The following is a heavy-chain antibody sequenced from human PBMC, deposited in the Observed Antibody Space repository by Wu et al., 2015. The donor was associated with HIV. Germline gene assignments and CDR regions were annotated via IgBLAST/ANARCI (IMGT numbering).Heavy chain of an antibody. Sequence: QVQLVQSGAEVKKPGASVKVSCKASGYSLTSFDINWVRQATGQGLEWMGWMNPNSGNTGYAQKFQGRITITKNTSISTAYMELSSLRSEDTAVYYCARAGGYYGMDVWGQGDRGHRLV. V-gene: IGHV1-8*03. CDR1: GYSLTSFD. CDR3: ARAGGYYGMDV. CDR2: MNPNSGNT. J-gene: IGHJ6*02.